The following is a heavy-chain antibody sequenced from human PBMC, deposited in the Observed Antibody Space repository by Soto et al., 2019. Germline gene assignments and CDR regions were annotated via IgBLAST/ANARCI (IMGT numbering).Heavy chain of an antibody. V-gene: IGHV3-48*01. J-gene: IGHJ6*03. CDR3: ARDSRNYYYYMDV. CDR1: GFTFSSYN. Sequence: EVQLVGSGGGLVQPGGSLRLSCAASGFTFSSYNMNWVRQAPGKGLEWISDISLSSSTIFYADSVKGRFTISRDNAKNSLYLQMNSLRAEDTAVYYCARDSRNYYYYMDVWGKGTTVTVSS. CDR2: ISLSSSTI.